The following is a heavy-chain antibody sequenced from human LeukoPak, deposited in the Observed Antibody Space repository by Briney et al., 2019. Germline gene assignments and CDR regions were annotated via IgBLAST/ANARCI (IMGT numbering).Heavy chain of an antibody. CDR1: GFTFSNAW. CDR2: IKSKTDGGTT. Sequence: PGGSLRLSCAASGFTFSNAWMSWVRQAPGKGLEWVGRIKSKTDGGTTDYAAPVKGRFTISRDDSKNTLYLQMNSLKTEDTAVYYCTTALTGTYGDPDYYYYGMDVWGQGTTVTVSS. D-gene: IGHD4-17*01. CDR3: TTALTGTYGDPDYYYYGMDV. J-gene: IGHJ6*02. V-gene: IGHV3-15*01.